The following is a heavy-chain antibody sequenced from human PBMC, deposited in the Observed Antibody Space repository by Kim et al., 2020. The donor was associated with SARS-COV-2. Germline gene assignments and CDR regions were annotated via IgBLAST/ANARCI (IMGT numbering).Heavy chain of an antibody. CDR2: INHSGST. D-gene: IGHD6-13*01. Sequence: SETLSLTCAVYGGSFSGYYWSWIRQPPGKGLEWIGEINHSGSTNYNPSLKSRVTISVDTSKNQFSLKLSSVTAADTAVYYCARGFIAAAGSGYNLTVGFDPWGQGTLVTVSS. CDR1: GGSFSGYY. V-gene: IGHV4-34*01. J-gene: IGHJ5*02. CDR3: ARGFIAAAGSGYNLTVGFDP.